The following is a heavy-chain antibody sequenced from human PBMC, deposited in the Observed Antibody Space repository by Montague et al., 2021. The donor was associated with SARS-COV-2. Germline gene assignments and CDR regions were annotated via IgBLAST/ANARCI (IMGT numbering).Heavy chain of an antibody. D-gene: IGHD1-26*01. CDR2: ISYDGTNK. Sequence: SLRLSCAVSGFTFSSYAFHWVRQAPGKGLDWVAVISYDGTNKYYADSVKGRFTISRDNSKNTLYLQMYSLRPDDSAMYYCARDRGEYSGSPHYYFDYWGQGTLVTVSS. CDR3: ARDRGEYSGSPHYYFDY. CDR1: GFTFSSYA. J-gene: IGHJ4*02. V-gene: IGHV3-30-3*01.